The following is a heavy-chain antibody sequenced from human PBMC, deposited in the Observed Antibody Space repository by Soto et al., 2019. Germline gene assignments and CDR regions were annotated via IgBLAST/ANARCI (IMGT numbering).Heavy chain of an antibody. CDR2: IIPIFGTA. D-gene: IGHD1-7*01. CDR3: AREGLTYNWNYDV. CDR1: GGTFSSYA. V-gene: IGHV1-69*06. J-gene: IGHJ6*02. Sequence: GASVKVSCKASGGTFSSYAISWVRQAPGQGLEWMGGIIPIFGTANYAQKFQGGVTITADKSTSTAYMELSSLRSEDTAVYYCAREGLTYNWNYDVWGQGTTVTVSS.